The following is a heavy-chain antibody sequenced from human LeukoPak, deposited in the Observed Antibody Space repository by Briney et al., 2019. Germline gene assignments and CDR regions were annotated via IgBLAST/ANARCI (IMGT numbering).Heavy chain of an antibody. Sequence: PSETLSLTCTVSGGSISNYYWSWIRQPPGKGLEWIGYIYYSGTTNYTPSLKSRVTISVDTSKNQFSLKLSSVTAADTAVYYCARGVYIAAAQYGYWGQGTLVTVSS. J-gene: IGHJ4*02. CDR3: ARGVYIAAAQYGY. V-gene: IGHV4-59*01. CDR2: IYYSGTT. D-gene: IGHD6-13*01. CDR1: GGSISNYY.